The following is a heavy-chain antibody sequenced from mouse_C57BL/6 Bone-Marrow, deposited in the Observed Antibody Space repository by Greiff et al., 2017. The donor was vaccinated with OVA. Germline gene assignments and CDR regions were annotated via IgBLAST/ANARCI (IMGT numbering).Heavy chain of an antibody. CDR1: GFTFSDYY. Sequence: EVMLVESGGGLVQPGGSLKLSCAASGFTFSDYYMYWVRQTPEKRLEWVAYISNGGGSTYYPDTVKGRFTISRDNAKNNLYLQMSRLKSDDTAMYYFARHPPYDAMDYWGQGTSVTVSS. CDR2: ISNGGGST. CDR3: ARHPPYDAMDY. V-gene: IGHV5-12*01. D-gene: IGHD2-10*02. J-gene: IGHJ4*01.